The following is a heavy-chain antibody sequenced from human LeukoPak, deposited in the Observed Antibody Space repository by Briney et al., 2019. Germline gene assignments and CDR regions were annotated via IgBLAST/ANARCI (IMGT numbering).Heavy chain of an antibody. Sequence: GGSLRLSCAASGFTFSSYSMNWVRQARGKGLEWVSSISSSSSYIYYADSVKGRFTISRDNAKNSLYLQMNSLRAEDMAVYYCAQNPGRDGYNYGYWGQGTLVTVSS. V-gene: IGHV3-21*01. CDR3: AQNPGRDGYNYGY. CDR1: GFTFSSYS. CDR2: ISSSSSYI. J-gene: IGHJ4*02. D-gene: IGHD5-24*01.